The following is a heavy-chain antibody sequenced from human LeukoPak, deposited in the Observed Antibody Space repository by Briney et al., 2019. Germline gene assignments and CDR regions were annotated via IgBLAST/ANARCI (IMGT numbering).Heavy chain of an antibody. CDR1: GDSVSSNSAT. CDR2: TYYRSKWYN. V-gene: IGHV6-1*01. D-gene: IGHD6-13*01. J-gene: IGHJ4*02. Sequence: SQTLSLTCAISGDSVSSNSATWTWIRQSPSRGLEWLGRTYYRSKWYNDYAVSVKSRITVNPDTSWNQFSLHLNSVTPEDTAVYYCARGSSSNRWYFDYWGQGTLVTVSS. CDR3: ARGSSSNRWYFDY.